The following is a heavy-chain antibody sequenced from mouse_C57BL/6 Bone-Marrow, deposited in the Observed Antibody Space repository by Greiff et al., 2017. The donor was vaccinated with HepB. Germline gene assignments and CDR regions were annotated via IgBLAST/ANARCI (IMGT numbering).Heavy chain of an antibody. CDR1: GYTFTDYE. V-gene: IGHV1-15*01. Sequence: QVQLKQSGAELVRPGASVTLSCKASGYTFTDYEMHWVKQTPVHGLEWIGAIDPETGGTAYNQKFKGKAILTADKSSSTAYMKLRSLTSEDSDVYYCTRSDDGYYRYWFAYWGQGTRVTVSA. CDR2: IDPETGGT. J-gene: IGHJ3*01. D-gene: IGHD2-3*01. CDR3: TRSDDGYYRYWFAY.